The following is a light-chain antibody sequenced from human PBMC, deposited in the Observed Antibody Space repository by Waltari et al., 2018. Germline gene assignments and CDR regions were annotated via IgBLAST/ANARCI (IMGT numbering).Light chain of an antibody. J-gene: IGLJ3*02. V-gene: IGLV1-40*01. Sequence: QSVLAQPPSVSGAPGQRVTISCSGSSSNIGAGSDVPWYQHLPGTAPKLLIYGNSNRPSGGPDRFSGSKSGTSASLAITGLQAEDEADYYCQSYDSSLSGSVFGGGTKLTVL. CDR3: QSYDSSLSGSV. CDR2: GNS. CDR1: SSNIGAGSD.